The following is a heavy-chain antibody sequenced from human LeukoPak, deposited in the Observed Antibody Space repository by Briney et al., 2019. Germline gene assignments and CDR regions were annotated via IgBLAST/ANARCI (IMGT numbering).Heavy chain of an antibody. V-gene: IGHV3-66*01. CDR3: ARDRYYYGSGGYHAFDI. CDR2: IYSGGST. CDR1: GFTVSSNY. J-gene: IGHJ3*02. Sequence: PGGSLRLSCAASGFTVSSNYMSWVRQAPGKGLEWVSVIYSGGSTYYADSVKGRFTISRDNSKNTLYLQMNSLRAEDTAVYYCARDRYYYGSGGYHAFDIWGQGTMVTVSS. D-gene: IGHD3-10*01.